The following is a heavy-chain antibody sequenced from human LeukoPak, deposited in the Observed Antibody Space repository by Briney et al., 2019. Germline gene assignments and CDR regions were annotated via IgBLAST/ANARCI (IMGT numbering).Heavy chain of an antibody. CDR3: ARDYYDSSGYILLDY. CDR2: IIPIFGTA. J-gene: IGHJ4*02. V-gene: IGHV1-69*05. CDR1: GGTFSSYA. D-gene: IGHD3-22*01. Sequence: SVKVSCKASGGTFSSYAISWVRQAPGQGLEWMGRIIPIFGTANYAQKFQGRVTITTDESTSTAYMELSSLRSEDTAVYYCARDYYDSSGYILLDYWGQGTLVAVSS.